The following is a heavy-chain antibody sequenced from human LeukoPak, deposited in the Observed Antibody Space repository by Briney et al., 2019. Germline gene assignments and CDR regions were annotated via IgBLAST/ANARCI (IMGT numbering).Heavy chain of an antibody. D-gene: IGHD3-22*01. V-gene: IGHV5-51*01. Sequence: GESLKISCKGSGYSFTSYWIGWVRQMPGKGLEWMGIIYPGDSDTRYSPSFQGQATISADKSISTAYLQWSSLKASDTAMYYCAITYYYDSSGRRSFDYWGQGTLVTVSS. CDR2: IYPGDSDT. J-gene: IGHJ4*02. CDR3: AITYYYDSSGRRSFDY. CDR1: GYSFTSYW.